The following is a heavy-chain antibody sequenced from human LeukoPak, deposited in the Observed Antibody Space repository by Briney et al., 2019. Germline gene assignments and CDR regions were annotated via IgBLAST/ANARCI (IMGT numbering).Heavy chain of an antibody. V-gene: IGHV4-39*01. CDR2: ISYSGST. CDR3: AILSKYYYESRGFFDY. D-gene: IGHD3-22*01. CDR1: GGSISSSSYY. Sequence: SETLSLTCNVSGGSISSSSYYWGWIRQPPGKGLEYIGSISYSGSTYYNPSLKSRVTISVDTSKNQFSLKLSSVTAADTAVYYCAILSKYYYESRGFFDYWGQGTLVTVSS. J-gene: IGHJ4*02.